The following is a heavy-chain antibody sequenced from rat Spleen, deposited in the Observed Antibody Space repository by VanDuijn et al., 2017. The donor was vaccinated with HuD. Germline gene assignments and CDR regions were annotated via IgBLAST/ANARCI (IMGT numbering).Heavy chain of an antibody. V-gene: IGHV5-25*01. CDR2: ISXXXGNT. CDR3: AREAGLPFHYFDY. D-gene: IGHD1-11*01. J-gene: IGHJ2*01. CDR1: XXTXXXYY. Sequence: EVQLVESGGGLVQPGRSXXLSCAAXXXTXXXYYXXXVRXXXTXXXEWXXXISXXXGNTYYRDSVEGRFTISRNNAKNTLYLQMDSLRSEDTATYCCAREAGLPFHYFDYWGQGVMVTVSS.